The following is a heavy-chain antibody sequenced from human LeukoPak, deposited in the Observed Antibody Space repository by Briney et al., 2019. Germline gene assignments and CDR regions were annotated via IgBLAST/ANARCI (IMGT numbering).Heavy chain of an antibody. Sequence: GASVKVSCKASGYTFTNYGIIWVQQAPGQGLEWMGWMNAYNGNTIYAQKFQGRVTMTTDTSTSTADMELRSPKSDDTAIYYCARLLIAAAGTSRWFDPWGQGTLVTVSS. V-gene: IGHV1-18*04. CDR2: MNAYNGNT. CDR3: ARLLIAAAGTSRWFDP. CDR1: GYTFTNYG. D-gene: IGHD6-13*01. J-gene: IGHJ5*02.